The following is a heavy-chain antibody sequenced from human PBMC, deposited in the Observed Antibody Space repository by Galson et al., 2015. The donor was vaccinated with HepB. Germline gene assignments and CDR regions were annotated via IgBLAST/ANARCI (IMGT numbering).Heavy chain of an antibody. J-gene: IGHJ1*01. CDR2: ISSSSSTI. Sequence: SLRLSCAASGFTFSSYSMNWVRQAPGKGLEWVSYISSSSSTIYYADSVKGRFTISRDNAKNSLYLQMNSLRDEDTAVYYCAGDILPYDSSGHIPVPYFQHWGQGTLVTVSS. CDR3: AGDILPYDSSGHIPVPYFQH. CDR1: GFTFSSYS. V-gene: IGHV3-48*02. D-gene: IGHD3-22*01.